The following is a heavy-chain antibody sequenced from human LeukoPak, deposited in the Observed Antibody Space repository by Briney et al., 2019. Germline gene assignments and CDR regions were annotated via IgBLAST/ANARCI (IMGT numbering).Heavy chain of an antibody. J-gene: IGHJ4*02. CDR3: ARDLYGRDGYNLVGYDY. CDR2: INPNSGGR. V-gene: IGHV1-2*02. D-gene: IGHD5-24*01. Sequence: ASVKVSCKASGYTFTGYYMHWVRQAPGQGLEWMGWINPNSGGRNYAQKFQGRVTMTRDTSISTAYMELSRLRSDDTAVYYCARDLYGRDGYNLVGYDYWGQGTLVTVSS. CDR1: GYTFTGYY.